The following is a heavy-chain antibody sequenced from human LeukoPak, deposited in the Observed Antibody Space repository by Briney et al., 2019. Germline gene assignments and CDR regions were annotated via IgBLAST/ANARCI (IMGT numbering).Heavy chain of an antibody. Sequence: ETLSLTCAVYSGSFSGYYWSWIRQAPGKGLEWLANIEKHGSADYYVDSVKGRFTISRDNAKNSLSLQLDSLRVEDTAVYYCAREVPGVMVAFDLWGQGTMVTVSP. CDR3: AREVPGVMVAFDL. J-gene: IGHJ3*01. D-gene: IGHD2-2*01. CDR1: SGSFSGYY. CDR2: IEKHGSAD. V-gene: IGHV3-7*01.